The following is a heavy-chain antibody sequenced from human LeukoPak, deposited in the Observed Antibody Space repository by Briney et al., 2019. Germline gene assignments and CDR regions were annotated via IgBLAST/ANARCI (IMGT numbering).Heavy chain of an antibody. CDR1: GLTFSSYW. CDR2: IKDDGRQK. CDR3: ARVTAVAGFDH. Sequence: GGSLRLSCAASGLTFSSYWMSWVRQAPGKGLEWVANIKDDGRQKYYVDSVKGRFTISRDNAKNSLSLQMNSLRAEDTAVYYCARVTAVAGFDHWGQGTLVNVSS. J-gene: IGHJ4*02. V-gene: IGHV3-7*03. D-gene: IGHD6-19*01.